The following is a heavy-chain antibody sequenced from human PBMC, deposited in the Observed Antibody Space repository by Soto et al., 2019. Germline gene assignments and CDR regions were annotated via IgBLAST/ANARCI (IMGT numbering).Heavy chain of an antibody. V-gene: IGHV1-3*01. D-gene: IGHD6-19*01. Sequence: ASVKVSCKASGYTFTSYAMHWVRQAPGQRLEWMGWINAGNGNTKYSQKFQGRVTITRDTSASTAYMELSSLRSEDTAVYYRARDEQWLVPDFDYWGQGTLVTVSS. CDR1: GYTFTSYA. CDR3: ARDEQWLVPDFDY. J-gene: IGHJ4*02. CDR2: INAGNGNT.